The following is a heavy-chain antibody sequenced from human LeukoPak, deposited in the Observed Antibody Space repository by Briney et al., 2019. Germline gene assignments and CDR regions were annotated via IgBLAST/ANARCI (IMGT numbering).Heavy chain of an antibody. CDR2: IWYDGSNK. D-gene: IGHD6-13*01. V-gene: IGHV3-33*06. CDR3: AKDPSTGYSSSWYVY. J-gene: IGHJ4*02. CDR1: GFTFSSYG. Sequence: PGGSLRLSCAASGFTFSSYGMRWVRQAPGKGLEWVAVIWYDGSNKYYADSVKGRFTISRDNSKNTLYLQMNSLRAEDTAVYYCAKDPSTGYSSSWYVYWGQGTLVTVSS.